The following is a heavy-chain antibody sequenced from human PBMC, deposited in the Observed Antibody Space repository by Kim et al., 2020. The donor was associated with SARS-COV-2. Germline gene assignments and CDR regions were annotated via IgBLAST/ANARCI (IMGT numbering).Heavy chain of an antibody. CDR3: TSHDSSAALFDY. Sequence: AYAGPVKGRLTISRDDSKNTAYLQMNSLTTEDTAVYYCTSHDSSAALFDYWGQGTLVTVSS. V-gene: IGHV3-73*01. J-gene: IGHJ4*02. D-gene: IGHD6-25*01.